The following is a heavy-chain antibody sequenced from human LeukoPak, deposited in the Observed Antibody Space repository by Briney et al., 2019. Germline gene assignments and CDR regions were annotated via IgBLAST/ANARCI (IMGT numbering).Heavy chain of an antibody. V-gene: IGHV3-30*03. Sequence: PGRSLRLSCAASGFTFSSYGMHWVRQAPGKGLEWVAYISHDGNNKYYADPVKGRFTISRDSSNNTLYLQMNSLRAEDTAVYYCARGAYSYGFESYFDYWGQGTLVTVSS. CDR2: ISHDGNNK. CDR1: GFTFSSYG. D-gene: IGHD5-18*01. CDR3: ARGAYSYGFESYFDY. J-gene: IGHJ4*02.